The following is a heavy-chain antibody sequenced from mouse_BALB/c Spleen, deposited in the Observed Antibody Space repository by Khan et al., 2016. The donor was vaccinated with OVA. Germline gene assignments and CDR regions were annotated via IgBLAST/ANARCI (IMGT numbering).Heavy chain of an antibody. CDR1: GYTFTDFT. J-gene: IGHJ3*01. CDR3: TEGGGGNRFAY. V-gene: IGHV1S137*01. Sequence: QVQLKESGAELVRPGVSVKISCKGSGYTFTDFTMHWVKQSHAKSLEWIGVISTYYGDVTYNQKFKGKATMTVDKSSSTAYMELARLTSEDSAIYFCTEGGGGNRFAYWGQGTLVTVSA. CDR2: ISTYYGDV.